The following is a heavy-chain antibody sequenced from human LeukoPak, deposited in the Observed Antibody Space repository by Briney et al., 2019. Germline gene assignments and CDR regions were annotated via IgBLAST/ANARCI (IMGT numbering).Heavy chain of an antibody. CDR3: ARDGYEFFDL. V-gene: IGHV4-59*01. J-gene: IGHJ4*02. Sequence: SETLSLTCSVSGGSFNNYYWSWVRQPPGKGLEWMGYIYYTGSTNYNHSLTSRVTLSVDTSNNQFSLRLNSVTAADTAVYYCARDGYEFFDLWGQGILVTVSS. CDR1: GGSFNNYY. CDR2: IYYTGST. D-gene: IGHD5-12*01.